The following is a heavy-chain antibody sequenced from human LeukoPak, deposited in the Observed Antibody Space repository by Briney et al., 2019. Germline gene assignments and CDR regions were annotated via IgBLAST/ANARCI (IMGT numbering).Heavy chain of an antibody. CDR2: IYYRGST. V-gene: IGHV4-39*01. CDR1: GGSISSSSYY. J-gene: IGHJ4*02. D-gene: IGHD6-19*01. CDR3: ARQPLTFSSGWYASN. Sequence: PSETLSLTCTVSGGSISSSSYYWGWIRQPPGKGLEWIGSIYYRGSTNYNPSLKSRVTISVDTSKNQFSLNLSSVTAADTAVYYCARQPLTFSSGWYASNWGQGTLVTVSS.